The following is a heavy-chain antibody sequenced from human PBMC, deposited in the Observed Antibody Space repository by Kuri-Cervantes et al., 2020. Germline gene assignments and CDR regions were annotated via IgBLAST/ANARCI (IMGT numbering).Heavy chain of an antibody. J-gene: IGHJ4*02. V-gene: IGHV3-11*04. CDR3: ARVAAAGTDY. Sequence: GESLKISCEASGFTFSDYYMSWIRQAPGKGLEWVSYISSSGSTIYYADSVKGRFTISRDNAKNSLYLQMNSLRAEDTAVYYCARVAAAGTDYWGQGTLVTVSS. D-gene: IGHD6-13*01. CDR1: GFTFSDYY. CDR2: ISSSGSTI.